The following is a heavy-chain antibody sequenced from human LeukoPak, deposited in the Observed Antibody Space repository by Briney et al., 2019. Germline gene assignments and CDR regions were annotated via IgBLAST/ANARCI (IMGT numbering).Heavy chain of an antibody. J-gene: IGHJ4*02. V-gene: IGHV3-74*01. CDR3: ARDPVRGDSY. CDR1: GFTFNTYW. D-gene: IGHD3-10*01. Sequence: GGSLRLSCAASGFTFNTYWMHWVRQAPGKGLVWVSHINPDGSQTNYADSVTGRFTISRDNAKNTLYLQMNSLRAEDTAVYYCARDPVRGDSYWGQGTLVTVSS. CDR2: INPDGSQT.